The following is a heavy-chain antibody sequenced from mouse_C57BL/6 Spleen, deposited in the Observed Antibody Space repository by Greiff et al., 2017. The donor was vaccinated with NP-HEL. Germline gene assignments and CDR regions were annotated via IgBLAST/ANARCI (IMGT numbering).Heavy chain of an antibody. D-gene: IGHD1-1*01. Sequence: VKLMESGAELVKPGASVKISCKASGYAFSSYWMNWVKQRPGKGLEWIGQIYPGDGDTNYNGKFKGKATLTADKSSSTAYMQLSSLTSEDSAVYFCAREGTTNYWYFDVWGTGTTVTVSS. CDR2: IYPGDGDT. J-gene: IGHJ1*03. CDR1: GYAFSSYW. V-gene: IGHV1-80*01. CDR3: AREGTTNYWYFDV.